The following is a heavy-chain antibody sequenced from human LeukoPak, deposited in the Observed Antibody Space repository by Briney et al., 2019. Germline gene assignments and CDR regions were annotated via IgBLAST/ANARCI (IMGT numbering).Heavy chain of an antibody. CDR2: MNPDSGNT. J-gene: IGHJ4*02. CDR3: AVPHYDYVWGSYRHDY. V-gene: IGHV1-8*01. Sequence: GASVKVSCKASGYTFTSYDINWVRQATGQGLEWMGWMNPDSGNTGYAQKFQGRVTMTRNTSTSTAYMELSSLRSEDTAVYYCAVPHYDYVWGSYRHDYWGQGTLVTVSS. D-gene: IGHD3-16*02. CDR1: GYTFTSYD.